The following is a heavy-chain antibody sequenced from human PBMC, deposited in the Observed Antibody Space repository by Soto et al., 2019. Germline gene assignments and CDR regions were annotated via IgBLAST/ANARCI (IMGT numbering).Heavy chain of an antibody. V-gene: IGHV1-18*04. D-gene: IGHD4-17*01. CDR3: ARSDDYEDTGTFEN. J-gene: IGHJ4*02. CDR1: GYSFSDFG. CDR2: ISGKNGNT. Sequence: QVHLVQSGGELKKPGASVKVSCKASGYSFSDFGITWVRQAPGQGLEWMGGISGKNGNTNYAQKDQGRVTMTADTSTSTAYMEMRALTSDDTGKYYCARSDDYEDTGTFENWGQGTPVTVAA.